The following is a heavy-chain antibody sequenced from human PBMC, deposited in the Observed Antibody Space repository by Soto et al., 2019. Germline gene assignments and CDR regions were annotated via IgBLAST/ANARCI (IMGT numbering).Heavy chain of an antibody. V-gene: IGHV2-5*01. CDR2: IYWNDDK. J-gene: IGHJ4*02. CDR3: AHQLLWYTYFDY. CDR1: GFSLSTSGVG. D-gene: IGHD2-2*01. Sequence: QITLKESGPTLVKPTQTLTLTCTFSGFSLSTSGVGVGWIRQPPGKALEWLALIYWNDDKRYSPSLKSRLTITKDTSKNQVVLTMTNMDPVDTATYYCAHQLLWYTYFDYWGQGTLVTVSS.